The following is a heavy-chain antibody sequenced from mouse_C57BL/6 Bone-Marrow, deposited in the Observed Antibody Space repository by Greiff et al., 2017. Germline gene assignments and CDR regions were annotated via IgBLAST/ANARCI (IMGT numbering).Heavy chain of an antibody. CDR1: GYTFTSYW. V-gene: IGHV1-53*01. D-gene: IGHD1-1*01. CDR2: INPSNGGT. Sequence: QVQLQQPGTELVKPGASVKLSCKASGYTFTSYWMHWVKQRPGQGLEWIGNINPSNGGTNYNEKFKSKATLTVDKSSSTAYMQLSSLTSEDSAVYYCAITTVVATRWYFDVWGTGTTVTVSS. CDR3: AITTVVATRWYFDV. J-gene: IGHJ1*03.